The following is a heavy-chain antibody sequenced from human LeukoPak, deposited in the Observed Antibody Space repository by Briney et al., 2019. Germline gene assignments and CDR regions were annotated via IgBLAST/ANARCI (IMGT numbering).Heavy chain of an antibody. CDR1: GFTFSSYS. V-gene: IGHV3-21*01. D-gene: IGHD2-15*01. CDR2: ISSSSSYI. CDR3: ASVTLRYCSGGSCYPDY. Sequence: GGSLRPSCAASGFTFSSYSMNWVRQAPGKGLEWVSSISSSSSYIYYADSVKGRFTIPRGNAKNSLYLQMNSLRAEDTAVYYCASVTLRYCSGGSCYPDYWGQGTLVTVSS. J-gene: IGHJ4*02.